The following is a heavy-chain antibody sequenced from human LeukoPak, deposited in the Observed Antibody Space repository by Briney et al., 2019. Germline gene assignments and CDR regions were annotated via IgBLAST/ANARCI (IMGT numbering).Heavy chain of an antibody. J-gene: IGHJ6*03. Sequence: SVKVSCKASGGTFSSYAISWVRQAPGQGLEWMGGIIPIFGTANYAQKFQGRVTITTDESTSTAYMELSSLRSEDTAVYHCASHMWFGEFPSGVGYMDVWGKGTTVTVSS. CDR1: GGTFSSYA. CDR3: ASHMWFGEFPSGVGYMDV. CDR2: IIPIFGTA. D-gene: IGHD3-10*01. V-gene: IGHV1-69*05.